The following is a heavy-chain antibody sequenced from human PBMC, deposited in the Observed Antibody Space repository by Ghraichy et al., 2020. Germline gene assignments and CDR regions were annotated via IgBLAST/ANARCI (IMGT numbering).Heavy chain of an antibody. J-gene: IGHJ4*02. CDR1: GYTFTNYD. CDR2: MNPNSGNT. D-gene: IGHD6-19*01. CDR3: ARAAVTKTGYSSGWYYYIDF. V-gene: IGHV1-8*01. Sequence: ASVKVSCKASGYTFTNYDINWVRQATGQGLEWVGWMNPNSGNTGYAQKFQGRVTMTRNTSISTSYMELSSVRSEDTAVYYCARAAVTKTGYSSGWYYYIDFWGQGTMVTVSS.